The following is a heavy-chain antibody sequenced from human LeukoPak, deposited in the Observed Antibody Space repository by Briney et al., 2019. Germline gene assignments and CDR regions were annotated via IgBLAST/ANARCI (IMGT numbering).Heavy chain of an antibody. CDR1: GFTFSSYA. CDR2: ISGSGGST. J-gene: IGHJ4*02. V-gene: IGHV3-23*01. D-gene: IGHD5-24*01. Sequence: GGSLRLSCAASGFTFSSYAMSWVRQAPGKGLEWVSAISGSGGSTYYADSVRGRFTVSRDNAKNTLYLQMNSLRVEDTAVYFCVGMAAGPRWGQGTLVTVSS. CDR3: VGMAAGPR.